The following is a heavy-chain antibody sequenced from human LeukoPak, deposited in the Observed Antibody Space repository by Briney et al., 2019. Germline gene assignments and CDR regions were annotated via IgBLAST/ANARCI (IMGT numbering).Heavy chain of an antibody. CDR1: GGTFSSYA. Sequence: ASVKVSCKASGGTFSSYAISWVRQAPGQGLEWMGGIIPIFGTANYAQKFQGRVTITTDESTSTAYMELSSLRSEDTAVYYCARDIGWKNYYYMDVWGKGTTVTVSS. V-gene: IGHV1-69*05. D-gene: IGHD1-1*01. CDR3: ARDIGWKNYYYMDV. CDR2: IIPIFGTA. J-gene: IGHJ6*03.